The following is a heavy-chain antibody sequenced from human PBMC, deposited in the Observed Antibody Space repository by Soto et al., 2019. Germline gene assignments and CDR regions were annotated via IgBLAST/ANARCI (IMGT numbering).Heavy chain of an antibody. CDR1: GYTFTSYG. D-gene: IGHD6-19*01. J-gene: IGHJ3*01. Sequence: GASVKVSCKASGYTFTSYGISWVRQAPGQGLEWMGWISAYNGNTNYAQKLQGRVTMTTDTSTSTAYMELRSRRSDDTAVYYCARVRFCSDWDDGFDHWGPGTRATVPS. V-gene: IGHV1-18*01. CDR3: ARVRFCSDWDDGFDH. CDR2: ISAYNGNT.